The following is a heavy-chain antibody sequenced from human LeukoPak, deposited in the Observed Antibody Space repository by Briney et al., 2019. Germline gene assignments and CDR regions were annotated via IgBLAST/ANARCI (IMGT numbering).Heavy chain of an antibody. Sequence: TLSLTCTVSGGSISSGGYYWSWIRQHPGKGLEWIGYIYYSGSTYYNPSLKSRVTISVDTSKNQFSLKLSSVTAADTAVYYCARYSTTVTTWFDPWGQGTLVTVSS. CDR2: IYYSGST. CDR3: ARYSTTVTTWFDP. D-gene: IGHD4-17*01. V-gene: IGHV4-31*03. CDR1: GGSISSGGYY. J-gene: IGHJ5*02.